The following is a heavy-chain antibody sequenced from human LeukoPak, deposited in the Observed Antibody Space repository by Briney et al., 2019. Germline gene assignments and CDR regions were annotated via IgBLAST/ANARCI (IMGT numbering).Heavy chain of an antibody. D-gene: IGHD4-17*01. Sequence: SAKVSCKASGGTFSSYAISWVRQAPGQGLEWMGGIIPIFGTANYAQKFQGRVTITADESTSTAYMELSSLRSEDTAVYYCARDRYGDYGNAFDIWGQGTMVTVSS. J-gene: IGHJ3*02. CDR2: IIPIFGTA. V-gene: IGHV1-69*13. CDR3: ARDRYGDYGNAFDI. CDR1: GGTFSSYA.